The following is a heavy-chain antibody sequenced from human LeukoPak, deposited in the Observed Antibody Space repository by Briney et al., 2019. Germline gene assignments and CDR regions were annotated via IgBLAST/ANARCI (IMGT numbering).Heavy chain of an antibody. J-gene: IGHJ6*03. CDR3: ARAGYSEKGYYYHYMDV. CDR2: ITSSSGYI. CDR1: GFSFSSFS. D-gene: IGHD3-16*01. V-gene: IGHV3-21*06. Sequence: GGSLRLSCAASGFSFSSFSMNWVRQAPGKGLVWVSSITSSSGYIYYADSVKGRFTTSRDNVNNLLYLQMNSLRAEDTAVYYCARAGYSEKGYYYHYMDVWGKGTTVTVSS.